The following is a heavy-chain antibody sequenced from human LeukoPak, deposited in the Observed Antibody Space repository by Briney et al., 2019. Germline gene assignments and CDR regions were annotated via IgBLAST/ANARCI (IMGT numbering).Heavy chain of an antibody. V-gene: IGHV1-3*01. J-gene: IGHJ3*02. CDR3: ARDFYPVPYGSGSYEPPLNDAFDI. CDR1: GYTFTSYA. D-gene: IGHD3-10*01. CDR2: INAGNGNT. Sequence: ASVKVSCKASGYTFTSYAMHWVRQAPGQRLEWMGWINAGNGNTKYSQKFQGRVTITRDTSASTAYMELSSLRSEDTAVYYCARDFYPVPYGSGSYEPPLNDAFDIWGQGTMVTVSS.